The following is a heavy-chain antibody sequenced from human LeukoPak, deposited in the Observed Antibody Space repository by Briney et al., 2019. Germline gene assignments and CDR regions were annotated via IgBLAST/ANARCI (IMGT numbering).Heavy chain of an antibody. CDR2: ISYDGSNK. J-gene: IGHJ4*02. CDR1: GFTFSSYA. V-gene: IGHV3-30*04. Sequence: GGSLRLSCSASGFTFSSYAMHWVRQAPGKGLEWVAVISYDGSNKYYADSVKGRFTISRDNSKNTLYLQMNSLRAEDTAVYYCARDNSGYDGDFDYWGQGTLVTVSS. CDR3: ARDNSGYDGDFDY. D-gene: IGHD5-12*01.